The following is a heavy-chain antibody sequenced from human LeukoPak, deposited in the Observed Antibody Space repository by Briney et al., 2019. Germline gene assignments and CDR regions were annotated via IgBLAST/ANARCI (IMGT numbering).Heavy chain of an antibody. CDR3: ARGLGDSSGYYYYFDY. J-gene: IGHJ4*02. Sequence: ASVKVSCMASGYTFTSYYMHWVRQAPGQGLEWMGIINPSGGSTSYAQKFQGRVTMTRDTSTSTVYMELSSLRSEDTAVYYCARGLGDSSGYYYYFDYWGQGTLVTVSS. CDR1: GYTFTSYY. D-gene: IGHD3-22*01. CDR2: INPSGGST. V-gene: IGHV1-46*01.